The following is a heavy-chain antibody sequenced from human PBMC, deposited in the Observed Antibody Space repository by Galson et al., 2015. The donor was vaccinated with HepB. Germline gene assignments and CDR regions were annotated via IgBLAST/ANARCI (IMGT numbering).Heavy chain of an antibody. J-gene: IGHJ4*02. D-gene: IGHD1-26*01. CDR3: AADYGDRILGAAPFDY. Sequence: SVKVSCKDSGFTFMNSAVQWVRQARGQRLEWIGWIVVGSGKTKYAQNFQERVSITTDMSTSTAYMELSSLRSEDTAMYYCAADYGDRILGAAPFDYWGQGTLVTVSS. CDR1: GFTFMNSA. V-gene: IGHV1-58*01. CDR2: IVVGSGKT.